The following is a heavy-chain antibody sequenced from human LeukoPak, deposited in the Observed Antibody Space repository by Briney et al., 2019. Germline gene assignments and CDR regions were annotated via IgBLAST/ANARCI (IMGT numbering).Heavy chain of an antibody. V-gene: IGHV1-24*01. J-gene: IGHJ4*02. CDR1: GYTLTELS. Sequence: ASVKVSCKVSGYTLTELSMHWVRQAPGKGLEWMGGFDPEDGETIYAQKFQGRVTMTEDTSTDTAYMELSSLRSEDTAVYYCATVQWPSNKYSSGWYYWGQGTLVTVSS. CDR3: ATVQWPSNKYSSGWYY. D-gene: IGHD6-19*01. CDR2: FDPEDGET.